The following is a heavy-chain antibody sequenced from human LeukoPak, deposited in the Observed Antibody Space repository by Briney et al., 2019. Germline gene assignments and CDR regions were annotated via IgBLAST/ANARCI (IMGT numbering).Heavy chain of an antibody. Sequence: PGGSLRLSCSASGFTFSSYSMNWVRQAPGKGLEWVSSISSSSYIYYADSVKGRFTISRDNAKNSLYLQMNSLRAEDTAVYYCARDSRFLEWSHFDYWGQGTLVTVSS. J-gene: IGHJ4*02. D-gene: IGHD3-3*01. V-gene: IGHV3-21*01. CDR2: ISSSSYI. CDR1: GFTFSSYS. CDR3: ARDSRFLEWSHFDY.